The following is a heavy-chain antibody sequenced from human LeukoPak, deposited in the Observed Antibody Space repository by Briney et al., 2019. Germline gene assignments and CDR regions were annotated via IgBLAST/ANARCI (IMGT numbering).Heavy chain of an antibody. V-gene: IGHV3-66*04. J-gene: IGHJ4*02. D-gene: IGHD1-26*01. CDR1: GFTVSSNY. Sequence: SGGSLRLSCAASGFTVSSNYMSWDRQAPGKGLEWGSVIYSGGSTYYADSVKGSFTISRDNSKNTLYLQMNSLRAEDTAVYYCASQDSKWDPAGIDYWGQGTLVTVSS. CDR3: ASQDSKWDPAGIDY. CDR2: IYSGGST.